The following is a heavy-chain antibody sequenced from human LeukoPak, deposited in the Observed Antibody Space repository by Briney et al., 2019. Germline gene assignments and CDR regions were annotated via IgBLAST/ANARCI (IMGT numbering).Heavy chain of an antibody. Sequence: GGSLRLSCAASGFTFRDYYMSWIRQAPGKGLEWISYINSSAGTIHYVDSVKGRFTISRDNAKNSLYLQMDSLRVEDTAVYYCATSVTRRRLDWFIDLWGRGTLVSVSS. CDR2: INSSAGTI. CDR3: ATSVTRRRLDWFIDL. J-gene: IGHJ2*01. D-gene: IGHD4-17*01. V-gene: IGHV3-11*04. CDR1: GFTFRDYY.